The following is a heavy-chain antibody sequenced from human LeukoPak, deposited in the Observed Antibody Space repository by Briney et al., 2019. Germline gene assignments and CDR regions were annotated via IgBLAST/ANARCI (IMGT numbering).Heavy chain of an antibody. V-gene: IGHV3-23*01. CDR3: AKDRPNYYGSNGHYYRRDGDY. CDR1: GFTFSIYA. D-gene: IGHD3-22*01. CDR2: ITSSGDGT. Sequence: GGSLRLSCAASGFTFSIYAMSWVRQAPGKGLQWVSSITSSGDGTSYADSVKGRFTIYRDNSENMLYLQMNSLRVEDTAVYFCAKDRPNYYGSNGHYYRRDGDYWGQGTLVTVSS. J-gene: IGHJ4*02.